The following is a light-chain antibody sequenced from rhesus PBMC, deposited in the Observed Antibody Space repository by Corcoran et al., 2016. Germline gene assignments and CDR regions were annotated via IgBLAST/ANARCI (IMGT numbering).Light chain of an antibody. V-gene: IGKV1-21*01. CDR2: KAS. J-gene: IGKJ4*01. CDR1: QDIVYW. Sequence: DIQMTQSPASLSASVGDRVTMTCRASQDIVYWLAWYQQKPGKAPKLLIYKASSLQSGVPLSFSGSGSVTDVTLTISGLQPEDFATYYCQQYNSAITFGGGTKVEIK. CDR3: QQYNSAIT.